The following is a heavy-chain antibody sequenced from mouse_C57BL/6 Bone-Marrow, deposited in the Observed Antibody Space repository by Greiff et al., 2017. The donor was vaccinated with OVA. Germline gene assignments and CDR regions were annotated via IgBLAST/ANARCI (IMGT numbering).Heavy chain of an antibody. D-gene: IGHD1-1*01. CDR1: GFTFSSYA. Sequence: EVMLVESGGGLVKPGGSLKLSCAASGFTFSSYAMSWVRQTPEKRLEWVATISDGGSYTYYPDNVKGRFTISRDNAKNNLYLQMSHLKSEDTAMYYCARGPLYGSSYSWYFDVWGTGTTVTVSS. V-gene: IGHV5-4*03. CDR3: ARGPLYGSSYSWYFDV. J-gene: IGHJ1*03. CDR2: ISDGGSYT.